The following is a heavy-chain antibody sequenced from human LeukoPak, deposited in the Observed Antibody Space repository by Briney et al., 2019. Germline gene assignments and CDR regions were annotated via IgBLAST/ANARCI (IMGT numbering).Heavy chain of an antibody. CDR1: GFTFNNYA. Sequence: GGSLRLSCAASGFTFNNYAMHWVRQAPGKGLEWVAVASYDERNKYYADSVKGRFTVSRDNSKNTLYLQMNSLRAEDTAVYYCARQEISSGWFFDYWGQGTLVTVSS. CDR2: ASYDERNK. J-gene: IGHJ4*02. D-gene: IGHD6-19*01. V-gene: IGHV3-30*04. CDR3: ARQEISSGWFFDY.